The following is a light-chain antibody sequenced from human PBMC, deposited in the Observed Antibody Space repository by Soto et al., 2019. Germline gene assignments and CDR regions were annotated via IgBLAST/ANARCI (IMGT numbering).Light chain of an antibody. Sequence: DLQVTQSPSSLSASVGYRVTITCRASQSISDYLNWYQQKPGKVPKPLIYGASSLQSGVPSRFSGSGSGTDFTLTISSLQPEDFATYFCQQSFSTPWTFGQGTKVDI. CDR3: QQSFSTPWT. CDR2: GAS. J-gene: IGKJ1*01. V-gene: IGKV1-39*01. CDR1: QSISDY.